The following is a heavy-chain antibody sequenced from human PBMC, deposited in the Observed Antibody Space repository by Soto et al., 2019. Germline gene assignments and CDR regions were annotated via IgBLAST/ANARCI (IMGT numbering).Heavy chain of an antibody. V-gene: IGHV1-69*01. CDR1: GGTFSSYA. CDR3: ARDPPADTAMEYSYYGMDV. D-gene: IGHD5-18*01. J-gene: IGHJ6*02. Sequence: QVQLVQSGAEVKKPGSSVKVSCKASGGTFSSYAISWVRQAPGQGLEWMGGIIPIFGTANYAQKFQGRVTITADESTSTAYMELSSLRSEETAVYYCARDPPADTAMEYSYYGMDVWGQGTTVTVSS. CDR2: IIPIFGTA.